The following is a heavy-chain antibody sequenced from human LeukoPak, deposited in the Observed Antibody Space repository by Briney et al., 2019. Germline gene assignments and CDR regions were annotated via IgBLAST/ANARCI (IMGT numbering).Heavy chain of an antibody. V-gene: IGHV4-59*01. Sequence: SETLSLTCTASGGSISSYYWSWIRQPPGKGLEWIGYIYYSGSTNYNPSLKSPVTISVDTSKNQFSLKLSSVTAADTAVYYCATEGKTAYAFDIWGQGTMVTVSP. CDR2: IYYSGST. CDR1: GGSISSYY. J-gene: IGHJ3*02. D-gene: IGHD5-18*01. CDR3: ATEGKTAYAFDI.